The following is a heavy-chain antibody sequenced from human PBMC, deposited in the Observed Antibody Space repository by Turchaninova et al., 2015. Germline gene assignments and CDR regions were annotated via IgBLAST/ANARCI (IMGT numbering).Heavy chain of an antibody. J-gene: IGHJ4*02. V-gene: IGHV2-5*02. CDR2: IYWDDDK. Sequence: QITLKESGPTLVKPTQTLTLTCTFSGFPLSPSGVGVGWIRQPPGRAREWLALIYWDDDKRYSPSLKSRLTITKDTSKNQVVLTMTNMDPVDTATYYCAHRIYCSGGRCYSHLFDYWGQGTLVTVSS. CDR3: AHRIYCSGGRCYSHLFDY. D-gene: IGHD2-15*01. CDR1: GFPLSPSGVG.